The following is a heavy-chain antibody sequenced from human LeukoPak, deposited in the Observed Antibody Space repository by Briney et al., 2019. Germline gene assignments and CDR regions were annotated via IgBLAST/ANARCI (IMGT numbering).Heavy chain of an antibody. J-gene: IGHJ4*02. V-gene: IGHV1-2*02. CDR3: ARDRGQTYYVPDGVVDY. Sequence: GASVKVSCKASGYTFSDYYIHWVRQAPGQGLEWMGWINPNSGGTKYTQKFQGRVTMTRDTSISTVYMELSRLRSDDTAVFHCARDRGQTYYVPDGVVDYWGQGTLVTVSS. CDR2: INPNSGGT. CDR1: GYTFSDYY. D-gene: IGHD3-10*02.